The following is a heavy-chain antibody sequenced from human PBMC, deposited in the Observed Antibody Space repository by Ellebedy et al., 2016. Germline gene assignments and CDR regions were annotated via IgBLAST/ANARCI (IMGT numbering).Heavy chain of an antibody. D-gene: IGHD1-14*01. V-gene: IGHV3-30*14. CDR3: ARGNTIPGPEPLDY. J-gene: IGHJ4*02. Sequence: GESLKISCVGSGFTFSDFAMYSVRQAPGKGLEWLAVISYDGNKEHYADSVKGRFTISRDNSKNTLYLQMNRLRAEDTAMYYCARGNTIPGPEPLDYWGQGTLITVSS. CDR2: ISYDGNKE. CDR1: GFTFSDFA.